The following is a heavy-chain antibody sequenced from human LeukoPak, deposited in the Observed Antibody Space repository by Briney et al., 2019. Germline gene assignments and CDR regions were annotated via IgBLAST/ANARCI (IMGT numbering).Heavy chain of an antibody. V-gene: IGHV4-34*01. CDR3: ARGLRGYSYGNWFDP. CDR2: INHGGIT. CDR1: GGSFSGYY. J-gene: IGHJ5*02. D-gene: IGHD5-18*01. Sequence: SEALSLTCAVEGGSFSGYYWSWIRQPPGKGLEWIGEINHGGITTYNPSLRSRVSISIDTSKMQFSLKLRAVTAADRAVYYCARGLRGYSYGNWFDPWGQGTLVTVSS.